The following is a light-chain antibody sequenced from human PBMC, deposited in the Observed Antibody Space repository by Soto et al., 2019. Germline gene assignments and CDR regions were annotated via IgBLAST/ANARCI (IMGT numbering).Light chain of an antibody. CDR2: GAS. J-gene: IGKJ1*01. CDR1: QTVTSTY. Sequence: EIVLTHSPGTLSLSPGEIATLSCRASQTVTSTYLAWYQQKPGQAPRLLIYGASSRATGIPDRFIGGGSGTDFTLTISRLEAEDSAVYYCQQYGSSPGTFGQGTKVDIK. CDR3: QQYGSSPGT. V-gene: IGKV3-20*01.